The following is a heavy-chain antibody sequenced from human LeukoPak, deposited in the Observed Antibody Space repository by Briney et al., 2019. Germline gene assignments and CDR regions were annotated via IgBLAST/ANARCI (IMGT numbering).Heavy chain of an antibody. V-gene: IGHV3-21*01. Sequence: GGSLRLSCAASGFTFSSYSMNWVRQAPGKWLEWVSSISSSSSYIYYADSVKGRFTISRDNAKNSLYLQMNSLRAEDTAGNYCARTPRGYSGYGQDDAFDIWGQGTMVTVSS. CDR1: GFTFSSYS. J-gene: IGHJ3*02. CDR2: ISSSSSYI. CDR3: ARTPRGYSGYGQDDAFDI. D-gene: IGHD5-12*01.